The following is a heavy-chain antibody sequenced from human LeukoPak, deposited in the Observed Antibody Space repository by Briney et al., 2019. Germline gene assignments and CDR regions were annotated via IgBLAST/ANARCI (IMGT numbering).Heavy chain of an antibody. D-gene: IGHD3-10*01. Sequence: PGGSLRLSCSASGFTFSSSWMNWVRQAPGKGLEWVSGINWNGGSTGYADSVKGRFTISRDNSKNTVSLQMSSLRAEDTALYYCAKGSGNGYGSGPFDYWGQGTLVTVSS. CDR1: GFTFSSSW. V-gene: IGHV3-20*04. CDR2: INWNGGST. J-gene: IGHJ4*02. CDR3: AKGSGNGYGSGPFDY.